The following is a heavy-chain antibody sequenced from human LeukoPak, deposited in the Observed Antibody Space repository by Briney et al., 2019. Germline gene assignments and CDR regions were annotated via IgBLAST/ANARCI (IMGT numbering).Heavy chain of an antibody. D-gene: IGHD6-25*01. J-gene: IGHJ3*02. CDR3: ARDPGQRLGRAFDI. Sequence: ASVKVSCKASGYTFTSYGISWVRQAPGRGLEWMGWISAYNGNTNYAQKLQGRVTMTTGTSTSTAYMELRSLRSDDTAVYYCARDPGQRLGRAFDIWGQGTMVTVSS. CDR1: GYTFTSYG. CDR2: ISAYNGNT. V-gene: IGHV1-18*01.